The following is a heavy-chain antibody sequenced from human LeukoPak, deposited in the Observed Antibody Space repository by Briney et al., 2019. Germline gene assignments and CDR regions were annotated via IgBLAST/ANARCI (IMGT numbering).Heavy chain of an antibody. Sequence: GGSLRLSCSASGFHFSSSEMTWVRQAPGGGLEWVFYISCSGSNIYYADSVKGRCTLPRDKAKNSVYLQMNSLRAEDKAISYCASRRGSYSDYWGQGTLVTVSS. V-gene: IGHV3-48*03. J-gene: IGHJ4*02. CDR3: ASRRGSYSDY. CDR1: GFHFSSSE. CDR2: ISCSGSNI. D-gene: IGHD2-15*01.